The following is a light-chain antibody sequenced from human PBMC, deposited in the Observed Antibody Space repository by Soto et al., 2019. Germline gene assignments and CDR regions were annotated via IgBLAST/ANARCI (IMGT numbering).Light chain of an antibody. Sequence: QSVLTQPPSASGSPGQSVTISCTGTSSDVGAYDYVSWYQQHPGKAPKLMIYEINKRPSGVPDRFSGSKSGNTASLTVSGLQAEDEDDYYCSSFAGSNNFPYVFGTGTKVTV. CDR2: EIN. CDR1: SSDVGAYDY. J-gene: IGLJ1*01. CDR3: SSFAGSNNFPYV. V-gene: IGLV2-8*01.